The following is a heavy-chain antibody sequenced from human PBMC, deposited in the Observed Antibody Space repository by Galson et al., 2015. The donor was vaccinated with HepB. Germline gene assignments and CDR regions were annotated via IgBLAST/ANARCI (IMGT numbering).Heavy chain of an antibody. Sequence: SLRLSCAASGFTVSSNHMTWVRQALGKGLEWVSVLYSGGSTNYADSVRGRFTISRDNSKNSLYLQVNSLRAEDTAVYYCVRYHGGGYSHGIYYYYGMDVWGQRTTVTVSS. J-gene: IGHJ6*02. V-gene: IGHV3-53*01. CDR2: LYSGGST. D-gene: IGHD5-18*01. CDR3: VRYHGGGYSHGIYYYYGMDV. CDR1: GFTVSSNH.